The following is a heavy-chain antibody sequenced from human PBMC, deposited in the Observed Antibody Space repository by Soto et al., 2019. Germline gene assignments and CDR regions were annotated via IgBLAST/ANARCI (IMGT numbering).Heavy chain of an antibody. J-gene: IGHJ4*02. V-gene: IGHV4-34*01. CDR2: IIHSGVT. CDR3: ARGLYSSSSPFRY. D-gene: IGHD6-6*01. CDR1: GGSFTGYY. Sequence: LSLTCAVSGGSFTGYYWSWIRQSPGKGLEWIGEIIHSGVTNYNPSLKSRVTISVDTSKNYFSLRLNSVTAADTAVYFCARGLYSSSSPFRYWGQGTLVTVSS.